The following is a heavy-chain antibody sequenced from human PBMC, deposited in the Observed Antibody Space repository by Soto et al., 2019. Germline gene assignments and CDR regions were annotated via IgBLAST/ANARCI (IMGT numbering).Heavy chain of an antibody. CDR2: INHSGST. CDR1: GGSISKNNC. Sequence: SETLSLTCAVSGGSISKNNCWSWIRQPPGKGLEWIGEINHSGSTNYNPSLKSRVTISVDTSKNQFSLKLSSVTAADTAVYYCARGLPNCSGGSCYGDWFDPWGQGTLVTVSS. CDR3: ARGLPNCSGGSCYGDWFDP. J-gene: IGHJ5*02. D-gene: IGHD2-15*01. V-gene: IGHV4-4*02.